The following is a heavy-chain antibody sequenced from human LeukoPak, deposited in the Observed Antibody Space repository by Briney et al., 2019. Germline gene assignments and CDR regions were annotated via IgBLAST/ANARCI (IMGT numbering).Heavy chain of an antibody. CDR3: ARDGDYDILTGYYKGIDY. V-gene: IGHV1-18*01. CDR1: GYTFTSYG. D-gene: IGHD3-9*01. J-gene: IGHJ4*02. Sequence: EASVKVSCKASGYTFTSYGISWVRQAPGQGLEWMGWISAYNGNTNYAQKLQGRVTMTTDTSTSTAYMELRSLRSDDTAVYYCARDGDYDILTGYYKGIDYWGQGTLVTVSS. CDR2: ISAYNGNT.